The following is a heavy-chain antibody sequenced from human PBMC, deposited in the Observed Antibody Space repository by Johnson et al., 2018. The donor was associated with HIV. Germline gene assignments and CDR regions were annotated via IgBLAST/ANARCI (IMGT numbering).Heavy chain of an antibody. CDR1: GFTFSSYG. Sequence: VQLVESGGGVVQPGGSLRLSCAASGFTFSSYGMHWVRQAPGKGLEWVAFIRYDGSNKYYADSVKGRFTISRDNSKNTLYLQMNSLRAEDTAVYYCAKLPGGNSGFVDAFDIWGQGTMVTVSS. CDR2: IRYDGSNK. D-gene: IGHD4-23*01. V-gene: IGHV3-30*02. CDR3: AKLPGGNSGFVDAFDI. J-gene: IGHJ3*02.